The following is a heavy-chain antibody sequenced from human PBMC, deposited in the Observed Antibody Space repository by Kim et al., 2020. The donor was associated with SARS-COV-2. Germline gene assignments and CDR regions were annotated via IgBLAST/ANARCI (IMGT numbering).Heavy chain of an antibody. CDR2: ISYDGSNK. Sequence: GGSLRLSCAAPGFTFSSYGMHWVRQAPGKGLEWVAVISYDGSNKYYADSVKGQFTISRDNSKNTLYLQMNSLRAEDTAVYYCAKDPMVRGNGMDVWGQGTTVTVSS. CDR3: AKDPMVRGNGMDV. V-gene: IGHV3-30*18. J-gene: IGHJ6*02. CDR1: GFTFSSYG. D-gene: IGHD3-10*01.